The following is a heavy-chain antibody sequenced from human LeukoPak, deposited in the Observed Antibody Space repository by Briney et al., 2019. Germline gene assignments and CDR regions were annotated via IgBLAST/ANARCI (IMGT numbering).Heavy chain of an antibody. CDR2: MSASGST. CDR3: ARDSDSYYDILTASYYYGMDV. Sequence: RPSETLSLTCTVSGDSIRGFYWSWIRQPAGKGLEWIGRMSASGSTNYNPSLKSRVTMSVDTSKNQFSLKLSSVTAADPAVYYCARDSDSYYDILTASYYYGMDVWGQGTTVTVSS. V-gene: IGHV4-4*07. CDR1: GDSIRGFY. D-gene: IGHD3-9*01. J-gene: IGHJ6*02.